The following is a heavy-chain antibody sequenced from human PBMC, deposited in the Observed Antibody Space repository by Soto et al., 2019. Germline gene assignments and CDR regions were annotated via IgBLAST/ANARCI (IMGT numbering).Heavy chain of an antibody. CDR1: GGTFSTYA. Sequence: QLVQSGAEVKKPGSSVKVSCKSSGGTFSTYASSWGRQAPGQGLEWMGGIIPYFGTPNYAQNFQGRVTIPADKSKSTAYMELSSLTPDDTAVYYCAKDKGGYYSSIDSWGQGTQVTV. J-gene: IGHJ4*02. D-gene: IGHD3-3*01. CDR2: IIPYFGTP. CDR3: AKDKGGYYSSIDS. V-gene: IGHV1-69*06.